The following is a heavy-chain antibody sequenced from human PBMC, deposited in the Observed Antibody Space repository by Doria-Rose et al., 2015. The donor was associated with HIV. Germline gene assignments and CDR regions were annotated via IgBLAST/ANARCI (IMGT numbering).Heavy chain of an antibody. CDR1: GFTFSSHR. J-gene: IGHJ4*02. V-gene: IGHV3-21*01. CDR2: ISSTSAYI. D-gene: IGHD3-10*01. Sequence: VQLQESGGGLVRPGGSLRLSCATSGFTFSSHRINWVRQAPGQGLEWVSSISSTSAYINYADSVSGRFTISRDNARNSLYLQMDSLRAEDTAIYYCATGVTLDYWGQGTLVTVSS. CDR3: ATGVTLDY.